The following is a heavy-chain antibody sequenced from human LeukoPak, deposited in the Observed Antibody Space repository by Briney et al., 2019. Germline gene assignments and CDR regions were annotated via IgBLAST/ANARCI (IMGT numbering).Heavy chain of an antibody. V-gene: IGHV3-23*01. CDR3: AKWKYSNSGIDDY. D-gene: IGHD6-6*01. CDR1: GFTFSSYA. CDR2: ISGSGDNT. J-gene: IGHJ4*02. Sequence: GGSLRLSCAASGFTFSSYAMSWVRQVPGKGPEWVSVISGSGDNTYYADSVKGRFTISRDNSKNMLYLQMNSLRAEDTAVYYCAKWKYSNSGIDDYWGQGTLVTVSS.